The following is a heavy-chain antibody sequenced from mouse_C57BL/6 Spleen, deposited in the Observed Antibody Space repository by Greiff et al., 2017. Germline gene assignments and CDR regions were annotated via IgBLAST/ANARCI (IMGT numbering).Heavy chain of an antibody. J-gene: IGHJ3*01. CDR2: IYPGSGNT. V-gene: IGHV1-76*01. Sequence: QVQLKQSGAELVRPGASVKLSCKASGYTFTDYYINWVKQRPGQGLEWIARIYPGSGNTYYNEKFKGKATLTAEKSSSTAYMQLSSLTSEDSAVYFCARSIYYDEAWFAYWGQGTLVTVSA. CDR3: ARSIYYDEAWFAY. CDR1: GYTFTDYY. D-gene: IGHD2-4*01.